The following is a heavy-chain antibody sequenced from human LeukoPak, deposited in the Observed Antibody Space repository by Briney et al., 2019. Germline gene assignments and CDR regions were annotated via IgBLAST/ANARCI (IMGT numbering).Heavy chain of an antibody. J-gene: IGHJ4*02. V-gene: IGHV3-21*01. CDR3: ARDRWSSSSASFDY. Sequence: GGSLRLSCAASGFTFSTYTMNWVHQAPGKGLEWVSSISSSSNYVYYADSVKGRFTISRDNAKNSLYLQINSLSVEDTAVYYCARDRWSSSSASFDYWGQGTLVTVSS. CDR2: ISSSSNYV. CDR1: GFTFSTYT. D-gene: IGHD6-6*01.